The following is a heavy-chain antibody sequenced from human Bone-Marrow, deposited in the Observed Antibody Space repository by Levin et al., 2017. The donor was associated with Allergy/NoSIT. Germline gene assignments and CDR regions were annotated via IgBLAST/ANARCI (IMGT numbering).Heavy chain of an antibody. CDR1: GFTFSSYE. Sequence: GESLKISCAASGFTFSSYEMNWVRQAPGKGLEWVSYISSSGTTIHNADSVKGRFTISRDNAKNSLYLQMSSLRAEDTAVYYCARGIVGATLDHWGQGTPVTV. V-gene: IGHV3-48*03. CDR3: ARGIVGATLDH. D-gene: IGHD1-26*01. J-gene: IGHJ4*02. CDR2: ISSSGTTI.